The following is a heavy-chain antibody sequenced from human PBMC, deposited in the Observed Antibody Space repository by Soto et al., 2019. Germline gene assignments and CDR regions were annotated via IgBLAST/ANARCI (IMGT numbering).Heavy chain of an antibody. CDR1: GFTFSSYA. V-gene: IGHV3-23*01. Sequence: GGSLRLSCAASGFTFSSYAMSWVRQAPGKGLEWVSAISGSGGSTYYADSVKGRFTISRDNSKNTLYLQMNSLRAEDTAVYYCAKGSEHIVLMVYAIIDYWGQGTLVTVSS. CDR3: AKGSEHIVLMVYAIIDY. D-gene: IGHD2-8*01. CDR2: ISGSGGST. J-gene: IGHJ4*02.